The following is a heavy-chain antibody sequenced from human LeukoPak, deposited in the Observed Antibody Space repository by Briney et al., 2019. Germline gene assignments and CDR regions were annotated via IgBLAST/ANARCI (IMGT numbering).Heavy chain of an antibody. CDR2: INSVGSST. CDR1: RFTFDDYG. D-gene: IGHD6-13*01. V-gene: IGHV3-74*01. CDR3: ARDWGSSCLDV. J-gene: IGHJ6*04. Sequence: GGSLRLSCAASRFTFDDYGMSWVRQAPGKGLVWVSRINSVGSSTSYADSVKGRFTISRDNAKNTLYLQMNSLRAEDTAVYYCARDWGSSCLDVWGKGTTVTVSS.